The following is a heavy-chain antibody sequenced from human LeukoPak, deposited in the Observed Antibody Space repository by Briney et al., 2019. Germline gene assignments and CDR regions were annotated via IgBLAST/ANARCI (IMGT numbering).Heavy chain of an antibody. CDR2: ISSSSTTI. Sequence: TGGSLRLSCAVSASTFSNYGMNRVRQAPGKGLEWVSYISSSSTTIYNADSVEGRFTISRDNAKNLLFLQMSSLRAEDTAVYYCAREGWYGEPLSYWGQGTLVTVSS. CDR1: ASTFSNYG. D-gene: IGHD3-10*01. J-gene: IGHJ4*02. V-gene: IGHV3-48*04. CDR3: AREGWYGEPLSY.